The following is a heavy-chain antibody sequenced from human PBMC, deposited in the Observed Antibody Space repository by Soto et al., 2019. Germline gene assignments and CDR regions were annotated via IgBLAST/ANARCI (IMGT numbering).Heavy chain of an antibody. Sequence: GASVKVSCKASGGTFSSYAIIWVRQAPGQGLEWMGGIIPIFGTANYAQKFQGRVTITADESTSTAYMELSSLRSEDTAVYYCAGRSILDCSSTSCYAPSYYYGMDVWGQGTTVTVSS. CDR1: GGTFSSYA. CDR2: IIPIFGTA. D-gene: IGHD2-2*01. V-gene: IGHV1-69*13. CDR3: AGRSILDCSSTSCYAPSYYYGMDV. J-gene: IGHJ6*02.